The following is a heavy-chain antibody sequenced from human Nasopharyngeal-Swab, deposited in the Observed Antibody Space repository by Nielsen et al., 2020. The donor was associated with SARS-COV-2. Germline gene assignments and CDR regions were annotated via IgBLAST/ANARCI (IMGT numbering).Heavy chain of an antibody. CDR2: ISGSGGST. CDR3: AQDFERGVVVPAAIGAFDI. D-gene: IGHD2-2*01. Sequence: WCGRRPGKGLEWLSAISGSGGSTYYADSVKGRFTISRDNSKNTLYLQMNSLRAEDTAVYYCAQDFERGVVVPAAIGAFDIWGQGTTVTVSS. V-gene: IGHV3-23*01. J-gene: IGHJ3*02.